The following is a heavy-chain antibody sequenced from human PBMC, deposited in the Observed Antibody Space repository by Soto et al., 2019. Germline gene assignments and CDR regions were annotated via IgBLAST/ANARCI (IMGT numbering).Heavy chain of an antibody. Sequence: QVQLVQSGAEVKKPGSSVKVSCKASGGTFSSYTISWVRQAPGQGLEWMGRIIPILGIANYAQKFQGRVTITADKSTSTAYMELSSLRSEDTAVYYCARVLETVTTGYYYYHMDVWGKGTTVTVSS. V-gene: IGHV1-69*02. J-gene: IGHJ6*03. CDR2: IIPILGIA. CDR1: GGTFSSYT. D-gene: IGHD4-4*01. CDR3: ARVLETVTTGYYYYHMDV.